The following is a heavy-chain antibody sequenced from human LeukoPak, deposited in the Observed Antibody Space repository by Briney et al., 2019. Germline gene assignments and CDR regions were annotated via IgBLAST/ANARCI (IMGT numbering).Heavy chain of an antibody. J-gene: IGHJ6*02. V-gene: IGHV5-51*01. Sequence: GESLKISCKGSGYSFITYRIGWVRQMPGKGLEWMGIIYPGDSDTRYSPSFQGQVTISVDKSIDTAYLRWSSLKASDSGMYYCARPGLAAAGTLGYYYGMDVWGQGTTVTVSS. CDR2: IYPGDSDT. CDR3: ARPGLAAAGTLGYYYGMDV. CDR1: GYSFITYR. D-gene: IGHD6-13*01.